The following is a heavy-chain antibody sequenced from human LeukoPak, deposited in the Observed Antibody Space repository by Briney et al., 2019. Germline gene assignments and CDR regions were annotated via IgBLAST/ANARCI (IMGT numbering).Heavy chain of an antibody. J-gene: IGHJ5*02. CDR1: GFTFSSFG. Sequence: GGSLRLSCAASGFTFSSFGMHWVRQAPGKGLEWVAVIYYDGSNKYYADSVKGRFTISRDNSKNTLYLQMNSLRAEDTAVYYCARGDGPTGDWFDPWGQGALVTVSS. CDR3: ARGDGPTGDWFDP. V-gene: IGHV3-33*01. D-gene: IGHD3-16*01. CDR2: IYYDGSNK.